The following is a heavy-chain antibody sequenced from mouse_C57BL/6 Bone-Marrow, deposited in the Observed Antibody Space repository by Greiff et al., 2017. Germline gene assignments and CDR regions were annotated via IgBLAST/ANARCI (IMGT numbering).Heavy chain of an antibody. CDR3: AEDSAVYYCAWGHSNPTYAMDY. J-gene: IGHJ4*01. CDR1: YTFSRRVH. Sequence: QVQLQQSGPELARPWASVKISCQAFYTFSRRVHFAIRDTNYWMQWVKQRPGQGLEWIGAIYPGKGETSYNQKFKGKATLTADKDSSTGYMQLSSRTAEDSAVYYCAWGHSNPTYAMDYWGQGTSVTGSS. CDR2: GQGLEWIG. V-gene: IGHV1-87*01. D-gene: IGHD2-5*01.